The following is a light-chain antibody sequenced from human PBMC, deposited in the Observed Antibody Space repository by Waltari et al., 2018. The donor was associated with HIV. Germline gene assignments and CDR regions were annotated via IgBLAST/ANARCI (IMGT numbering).Light chain of an antibody. Sequence: EIVLTHSPATLSLSPGDRSPLSCRASQSVSSFFAWSQQTPSQARRHLIYDESNRATGIPARFTGSGSVTDFTLTISSLEPEDFAVYYCQEYSSWPPITFGQGTRLEIK. CDR1: QSVSSF. V-gene: IGKV3-11*01. CDR3: QEYSSWPPIT. J-gene: IGKJ5*01. CDR2: DES.